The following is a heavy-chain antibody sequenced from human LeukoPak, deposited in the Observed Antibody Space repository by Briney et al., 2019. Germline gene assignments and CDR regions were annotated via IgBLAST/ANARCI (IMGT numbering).Heavy chain of an antibody. Sequence: AGGPLRLSCAASGLTLSSNWMRWVRPAPGKGLEWVATIKEGGSQKYYVGSVKGRFTISRDNDKYSLYLQMNSLRAEDTVVYYCAREALYGGNRGFDYWGQGILVTVSS. CDR3: AREALYGGNRGFDY. CDR2: IKEGGSQK. V-gene: IGHV3-7*05. J-gene: IGHJ4*02. CDR1: GLTLSSNW. D-gene: IGHD4/OR15-4a*01.